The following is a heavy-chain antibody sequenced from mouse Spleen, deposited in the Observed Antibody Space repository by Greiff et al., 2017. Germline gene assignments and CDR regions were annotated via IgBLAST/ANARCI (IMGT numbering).Heavy chain of an antibody. Sequence: EVQRVESGTVLARPGASVKMSCKASGYSFTSYWMHWVKQRPGQGLEWIGAIYPGNSDTSYNQKFKGKAKLTAVTYASTAYMELSSLTNEDSAVYYCTSDYDKGAWFAYWGQGTLVTVSA. V-gene: IGHV1-5*01. J-gene: IGHJ3*01. D-gene: IGHD2-4*01. CDR2: IYPGNSDT. CDR3: TSDYDKGAWFAY. CDR1: GYSFTSYW.